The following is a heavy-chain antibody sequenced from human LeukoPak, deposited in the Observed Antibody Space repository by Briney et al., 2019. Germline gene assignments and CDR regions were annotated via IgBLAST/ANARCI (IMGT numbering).Heavy chain of an antibody. D-gene: IGHD2-2*01. CDR2: IYSGGST. V-gene: IGHV3-53*05. CDR1: GFTVRTNY. CDR3: AKDSQHCSSTSCYPDY. J-gene: IGHJ4*02. Sequence: GGSLRLSCAASGFTVRTNYMSWVRQAPGKGLEWVSIIYSGGSTYYADSVKGRFTISRDNSKNSLYLQMNSLRAEDTALYYCAKDSQHCSSTSCYPDYWGQGTLVTVSS.